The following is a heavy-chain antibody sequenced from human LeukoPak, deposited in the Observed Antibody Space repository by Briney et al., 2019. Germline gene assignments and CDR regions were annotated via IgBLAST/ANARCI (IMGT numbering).Heavy chain of an antibody. D-gene: IGHD1-1*01. J-gene: IGHJ4*02. CDR1: GYGSTSYG. Sequence: ASVKVSCKASGYGSTSYGISWVRQDPGQGLEWMGWISGYNGNTKYAQNVQGRVTMTTDTSTSTASVELRSLRSDDTAIYYCARDDANYFFDYWGQGTLVTVSS. CDR2: ISGYNGNT. CDR3: ARDDANYFFDY. V-gene: IGHV1-18*01.